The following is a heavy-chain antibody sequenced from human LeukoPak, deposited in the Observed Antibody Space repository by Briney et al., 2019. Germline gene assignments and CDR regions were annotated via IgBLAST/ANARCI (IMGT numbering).Heavy chain of an antibody. V-gene: IGHV3-7*01. CDR1: GFTFSSYW. Sequence: GGSLRLSCAASGFTFSSYWMSWVRQAPGKGLEWVANIKQDGSEKYYVDSVKGRFTISRDNAKNSLYLQMNSLRAEDTAVYYCARLAYYDFWSGRRDYYYYMDVWGKGTTVTVSS. CDR3: ARLAYYDFWSGRRDYYYYMDV. D-gene: IGHD3-3*01. CDR2: IKQDGSEK. J-gene: IGHJ6*03.